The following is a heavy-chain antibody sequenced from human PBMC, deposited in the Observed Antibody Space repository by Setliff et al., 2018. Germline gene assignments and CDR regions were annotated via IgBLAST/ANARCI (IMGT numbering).Heavy chain of an antibody. Sequence: PSETLSLTCTAPGDSFSSSSSYYWGWIRQPPGKGLEWIGNIYYGGSAYYNPSLKSRVTISVDTSKNQFSLKLSSVTAADTAMYYCARILGYCSGGSCYVPYWGQGTLVTVSS. CDR3: ARILGYCSGGSCYVPY. D-gene: IGHD2-15*01. CDR1: GDSFSSSSSYY. CDR2: IYYGGSA. J-gene: IGHJ4*02. V-gene: IGHV4-39*07.